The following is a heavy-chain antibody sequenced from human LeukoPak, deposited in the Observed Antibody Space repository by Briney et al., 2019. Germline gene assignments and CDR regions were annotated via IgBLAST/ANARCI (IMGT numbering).Heavy chain of an antibody. CDR3: ATSWGPDTSAFRWGRDGMDV. D-gene: IGHD3-16*01. J-gene: IGHJ6*02. V-gene: IGHV3-23*01. CDR1: GLTFNNYA. Sequence: GGSLRLSCAVSGLTFNNYAMSWVRQAPGKGLEWVSAISKSGDHTYYAASAKGRFTIYRDNSKNTQFLQMNSLRAEDTAVYYCATSWGPDTSAFRWGRDGMDVWGQGTTVIVS. CDR2: ISKSGDHT.